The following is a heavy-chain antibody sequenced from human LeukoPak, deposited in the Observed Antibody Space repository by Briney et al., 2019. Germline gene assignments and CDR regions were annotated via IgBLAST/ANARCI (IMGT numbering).Heavy chain of an antibody. CDR1: GGSTSSGSYY. D-gene: IGHD3-16*02. CDR3: AMGMITFGGVIVIPEVY. Sequence: SETLSLTCTVSGGSTSSGSYYWSWIRQPAGKGLEWIGRIYTSGSTNYNPSLKSRVTISVDTSKNQFSLKLSSVTAADTAVYYCAMGMITFGGVIVIPEVYWGQGTLVTVSS. J-gene: IGHJ4*02. CDR2: IYTSGST. V-gene: IGHV4-61*02.